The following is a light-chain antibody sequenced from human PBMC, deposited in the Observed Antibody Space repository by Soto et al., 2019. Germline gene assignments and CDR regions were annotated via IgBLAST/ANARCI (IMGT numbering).Light chain of an antibody. CDR1: QSVSSN. V-gene: IGKV3-15*01. CDR2: GAS. CDR3: QQYNNWLGT. Sequence: IVMTQSPATLSVSPWERVTLSCRASQSVSSNLAWYQHKPGQAPRLLIYGASTRATAIPARFSGSGSGTEFTLTISSLQSEDFAIYYCQQYNNWLGTFGQGTKVDIK. J-gene: IGKJ1*01.